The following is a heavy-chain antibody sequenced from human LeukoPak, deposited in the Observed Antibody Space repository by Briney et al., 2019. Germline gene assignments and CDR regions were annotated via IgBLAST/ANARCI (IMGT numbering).Heavy chain of an antibody. Sequence: SETLSLTCTVSGGSISSYYWSWIRQPAGKGLEWIGRIYTSGSTNYNPSLKSRVTMSVDTSKNQFSLKLSSVTAADTAVYYCATLPRGIAAAGTRLSYYYGMDVWGQGTTVTVSS. J-gene: IGHJ6*02. CDR1: GGSISSYY. CDR3: ATLPRGIAAAGTRLSYYYGMDV. CDR2: IYTSGST. V-gene: IGHV4-4*07. D-gene: IGHD6-13*01.